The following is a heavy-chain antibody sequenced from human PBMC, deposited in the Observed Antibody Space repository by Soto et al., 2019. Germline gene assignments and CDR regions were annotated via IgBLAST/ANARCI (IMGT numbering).Heavy chain of an antibody. D-gene: IGHD5-18*01. CDR3: AKKTSDSYGRNYGMDV. V-gene: IGHV3-23*01. Sequence: WGSLRLSGAGSGFPFSSYAMSWVRQAPEKGLEWVSALSDSGVSPYYADSVKGRFTISRDNSKNTLYLQMDSLRVEDTALYYCAKKTSDSYGRNYGMDVWGQGTTVTVSS. CDR1: GFPFSSYA. CDR2: LSDSGVSP. J-gene: IGHJ6*02.